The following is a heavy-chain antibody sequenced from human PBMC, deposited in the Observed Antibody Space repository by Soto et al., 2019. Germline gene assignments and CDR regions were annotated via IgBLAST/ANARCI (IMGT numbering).Heavy chain of an antibody. J-gene: IGHJ5*02. CDR2: IYYSGST. V-gene: IGHV4-39*01. Sequence: QSQTLSLTCTVSGGSISSSSYYWGWIRQPPGKGLEWIGSIYYSGSTYYNPSLKSRVTISVDTSKNQFSLKLSSVTAADTAVYYCARHAGWFDPWGQGTLVTVSS. CDR1: GGSISSSSYY. CDR3: ARHAGWFDP.